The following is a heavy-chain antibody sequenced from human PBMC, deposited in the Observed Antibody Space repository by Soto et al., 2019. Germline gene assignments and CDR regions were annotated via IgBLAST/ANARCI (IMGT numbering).Heavy chain of an antibody. CDR1: VFTFDDYA. CDR2: IHWNSGTT. CDR3: VKTTWRTGWDHFDS. J-gene: IGHJ4*02. Sequence: SLRLSCSASVFTFDDYAMHWVRQAPGKGLEWVSGIHWNSGTTGYADSVRGRFTISRDNAKNSLYLQMNSLRGEDTALYHCVKTTWRTGWDHFDSWGQGTLVTVSS. V-gene: IGHV3-9*01. D-gene: IGHD6-19*01.